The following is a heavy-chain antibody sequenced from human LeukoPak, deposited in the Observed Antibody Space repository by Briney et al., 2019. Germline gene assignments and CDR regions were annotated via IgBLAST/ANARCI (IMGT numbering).Heavy chain of an antibody. CDR1: GFTLSSYA. J-gene: IGHJ4*02. CDR2: ISSDGGAT. Sequence: GGSLRLSCTASGFTLSSYALHWDRQAPGKGLEYVSAISSDGGATYYANSVKGRFTISRDNSKNTLYLQMGSLRAEDMAVYYCASYGSGSYYPNWGQGTLVTVSS. D-gene: IGHD3-10*01. CDR3: ASYGSGSYYPN. V-gene: IGHV3-64*01.